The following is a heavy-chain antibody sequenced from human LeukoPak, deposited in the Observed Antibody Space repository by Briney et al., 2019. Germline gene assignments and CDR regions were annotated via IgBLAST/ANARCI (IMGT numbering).Heavy chain of an antibody. J-gene: IGHJ4*02. CDR2: IDWDDEK. V-gene: IGHV2-70*13. CDR1: GFSLSTSGVC. CDR3: ARMGPGPALYYFDY. Sequence: ESGPALLKPTQPLTLTCTFSGFSLSTSGVCVSWIRQPPVKALEWLALIDWDDEKFYRTSLKTRLTISKDTSKNQVVLTVTNMDPVDTATYYCARMGPGPALYYFDYRGQGTLVTVSS.